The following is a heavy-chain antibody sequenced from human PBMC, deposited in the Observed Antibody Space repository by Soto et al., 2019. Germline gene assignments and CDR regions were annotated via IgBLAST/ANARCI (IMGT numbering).Heavy chain of an antibody. Sequence: ASETLSLTCTVSGGSISSSDYYWAWIRQPPGKGLEWIGTFYYSGTTSQNPPLRSRITISGDTSRNQFSLNLRSVTAADSGVYYCAKLVRDDVRRSDLDHWGQGTLVTVS. J-gene: IGHJ4*02. D-gene: IGHD3-10*02. V-gene: IGHV4-39*01. CDR2: FYYSGTT. CDR1: GGSISSSDYY. CDR3: AKLVRDDVRRSDLDH.